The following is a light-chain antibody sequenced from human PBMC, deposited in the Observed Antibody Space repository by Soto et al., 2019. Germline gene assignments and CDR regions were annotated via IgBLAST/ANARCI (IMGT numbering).Light chain of an antibody. CDR1: QSVSSN. CDR2: GAS. CDR3: QQYNSWPPWT. J-gene: IGKJ1*01. Sequence: EIVMTQSPATLSVTQGERATLSCRASQSVSSNFSGYQQKPGHAPRLLIYGASTRATGIPARFSGSGSGTEFTLTISRLQSEDFAVYYCQQYNSWPPWTFGQGTKVEIK. V-gene: IGKV3-15*01.